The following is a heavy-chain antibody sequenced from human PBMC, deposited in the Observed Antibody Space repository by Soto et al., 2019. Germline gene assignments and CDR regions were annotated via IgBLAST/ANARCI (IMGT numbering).Heavy chain of an antibody. Sequence: QVQLVQSGAEVKKPGASVKVSCKASGYTFTSYGISWVRQAPGQGLEWMGWISAYNGNTNYAQKLQGRVTMTTDTSTSTAYLELRSLRSDDTAVYYCARELGGNSAYYYYGMDVWGQGTTVTVSS. CDR2: ISAYNGNT. J-gene: IGHJ6*02. D-gene: IGHD2-21*02. CDR3: ARELGGNSAYYYYGMDV. CDR1: GYTFTSYG. V-gene: IGHV1-18*04.